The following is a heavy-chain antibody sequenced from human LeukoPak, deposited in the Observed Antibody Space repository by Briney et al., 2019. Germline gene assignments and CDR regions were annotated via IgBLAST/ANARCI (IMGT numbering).Heavy chain of an antibody. CDR1: GFTFSSYG. CDR2: IRYDGSNK. J-gene: IGHJ4*02. Sequence: HPGGCLRLSCAASGFTFSSYGMHWVRQAPGKGLEWVAFIRYDGSNKYYADSVKGRFTISRDNSKNTLYLQMNSLRAEDTAVYYCAKSRAHYYDSSGYYLYWGQGTLVTVSS. D-gene: IGHD3-22*01. V-gene: IGHV3-30*02. CDR3: AKSRAHYYDSSGYYLY.